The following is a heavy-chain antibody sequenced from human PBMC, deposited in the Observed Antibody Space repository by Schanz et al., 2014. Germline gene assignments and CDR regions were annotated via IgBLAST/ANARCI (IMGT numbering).Heavy chain of an antibody. CDR2: MNPDSGNT. V-gene: IGHV1-8*02. D-gene: IGHD6-13*01. CDR3: ARDGVDAAAGGTY. Sequence: QVQLVQSGDEVKKPGASVKVSCKTSGYTFSDYGITWVRQAPGQGLEWMGWMNPDSGNTGYAQKFQGRVTMTRDTSTSTVYMELSSLRSEDTAVYYCARDGVDAAAGGTYWGQGTLVTVSS. CDR1: GYTFSDYG. J-gene: IGHJ4*02.